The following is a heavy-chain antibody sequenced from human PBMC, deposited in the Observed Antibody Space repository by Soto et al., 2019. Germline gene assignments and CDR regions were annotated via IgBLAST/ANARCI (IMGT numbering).Heavy chain of an antibody. CDR2: ISYDGSNK. Sequence: QVQLVESGGGVVQPGRSLRLSCAASGFTFSSYAIHWVRQAPGKGLEWVALISYDGSNKYYADSVKGRFTISRHNSKNTMYLQMNGLRAEDSAVYYCARHRRDLRFLEWSYYFDYWGQGTLVTVSS. D-gene: IGHD3-3*01. V-gene: IGHV3-30-3*01. CDR1: GFTFSSYA. CDR3: ARHRRDLRFLEWSYYFDY. J-gene: IGHJ4*02.